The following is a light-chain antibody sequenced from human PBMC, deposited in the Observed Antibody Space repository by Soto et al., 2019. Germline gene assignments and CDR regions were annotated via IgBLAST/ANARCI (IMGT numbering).Light chain of an antibody. J-gene: IGKJ1*01. V-gene: IGKV3-15*01. CDR1: QSVSSN. Sequence: EIVMTQSPATLSVSPGERATLSCRASQSVSSNLAWYQQKPGQAPRLLIYGASTRATGIPARFSGSGSGTEFPLTICSLQSEDFAVYYCQQYHNWPPWTFGQGPKVGI. CDR2: GAS. CDR3: QQYHNWPPWT.